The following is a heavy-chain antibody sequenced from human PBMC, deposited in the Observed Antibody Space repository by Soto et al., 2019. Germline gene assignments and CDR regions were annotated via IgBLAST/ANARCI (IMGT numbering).Heavy chain of an antibody. D-gene: IGHD2-2*01. V-gene: IGHV1-3*05. Sequence: QVQLVQSGAEEKTPGASVKISCKASGYTFTDYPIHWVRQAPGERLEWLGWINPAKANTKFSHSFQDRVTITRDTSARTVYMDVSSLRSDDTAVYYCARGGRTVRTSEGAYGHYDYWGQRTLVTVSS. CDR2: INPAKANT. CDR3: ARGGRTVRTSEGAYGHYDY. J-gene: IGHJ4*02. CDR1: GYTFTDYP.